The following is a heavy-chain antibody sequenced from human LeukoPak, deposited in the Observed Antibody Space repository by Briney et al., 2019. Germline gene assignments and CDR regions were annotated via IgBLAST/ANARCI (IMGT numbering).Heavy chain of an antibody. CDR2: IWYDGSNK. V-gene: IGHV3-30*02. J-gene: IGHJ4*02. CDR1: GFTFSSYG. Sequence: GGSLRLSCVAAGFTFSSYGMHWVRQAPGKGLEWVAFIWYDGSNKYYADSVKGRFTISRDNSKNTLSLQMSSLRPDDTAVYYCAKAYSYGYDYWGQGTLVTVSS. D-gene: IGHD5-18*01. CDR3: AKAYSYGYDY.